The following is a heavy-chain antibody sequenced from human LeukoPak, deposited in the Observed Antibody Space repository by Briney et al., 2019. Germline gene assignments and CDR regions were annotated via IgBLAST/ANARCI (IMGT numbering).Heavy chain of an antibody. V-gene: IGHV3-7*01. D-gene: IGHD3-22*01. CDR1: GFTFSSYW. CDR2: IKQDGSEK. Sequence: GGSLRLSCAASGFTFSSYWMSWVRQAPGKGLEWVANIKQDGSEKYYVDSVKGRFTISSDNAKNSLYLQMNSLRAEDTAVYYCARDRDYYDSSGYYYLSDYWGQGTLVTVSS. CDR3: ARDRDYYDSSGYYYLSDY. J-gene: IGHJ4*02.